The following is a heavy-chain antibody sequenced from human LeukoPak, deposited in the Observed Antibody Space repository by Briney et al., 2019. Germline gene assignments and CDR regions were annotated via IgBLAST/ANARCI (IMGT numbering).Heavy chain of an antibody. J-gene: IGHJ4*02. CDR2: TDPYGSGT. V-gene: IGHV3-74*01. Sequence: PGGSLRLSCAGSGFTFSRYWMHWVRQVPGKGLVWISRTDPYGSGTSYADSVEGRFTISRDNAKNTLYLQMNSLRAEDTAVYYCSRDTFGDSDYWGQGTLVTVSS. D-gene: IGHD3-16*01. CDR3: SRDTFGDSDY. CDR1: GFTFSRYW.